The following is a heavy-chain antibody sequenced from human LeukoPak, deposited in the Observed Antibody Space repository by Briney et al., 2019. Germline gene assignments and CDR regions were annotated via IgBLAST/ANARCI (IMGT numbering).Heavy chain of an antibody. CDR3: ARQGITIFGVVRESDY. Sequence: ASVKVSCKASGYTLTSYYMHWVRQAPGQGLEWMGIINPSGGSTSYAQKFQGRVTMTRDMSTSTVYMELSSMRSEDTAVYYCARQGITIFGVVRESDYWGQGTLVTVSS. CDR1: GYTLTSYY. CDR2: INPSGGST. V-gene: IGHV1-46*01. J-gene: IGHJ4*02. D-gene: IGHD3-3*01.